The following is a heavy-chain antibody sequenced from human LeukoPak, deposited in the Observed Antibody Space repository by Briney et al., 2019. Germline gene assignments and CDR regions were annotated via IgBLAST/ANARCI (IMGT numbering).Heavy chain of an antibody. CDR1: GYTFSAYD. V-gene: IGHV1-18*01. CDR2: ISAYNGNT. D-gene: IGHD3-10*01. CDR3: ARGGGTMVRGVIAMDV. Sequence: GASVKVSCKASGYTFSAYDINWVRQATGQGLEWMGWISAYNGNTNYAQKLQGRVTMTTDTSTSTAYMELRSLRSDDTAVYYCARGGGTMVRGVIAMDVWGKGTTVTVSS. J-gene: IGHJ6*04.